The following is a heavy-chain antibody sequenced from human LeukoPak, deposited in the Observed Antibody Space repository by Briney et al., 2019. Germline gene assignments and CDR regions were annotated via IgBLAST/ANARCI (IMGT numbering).Heavy chain of an antibody. D-gene: IGHD3-22*01. CDR2: IYTSGST. V-gene: IGHV4-4*07. Sequence: NPSETLSLTCKVSGGSISSYYWSWIRQPAGKGLEWIGRIYTSGSTNYNPSLKSRVTISVDTSKNQFSLMLSSVTAADTAVYYCARASRNYYDSSGYYGTFDYWGQGTLVTVSS. CDR3: ARASRNYYDSSGYYGTFDY. CDR1: GGSISSYY. J-gene: IGHJ4*02.